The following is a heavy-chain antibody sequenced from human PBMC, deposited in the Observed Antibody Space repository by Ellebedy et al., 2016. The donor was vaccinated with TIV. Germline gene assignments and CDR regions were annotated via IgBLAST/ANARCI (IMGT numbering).Heavy chain of an antibody. Sequence: AASVKVSCKASGYTFTSYGISWVRQAPGQGLEWMGWISAYNGNTNYAQKLHGRVTMTTDTSTSTAYMELRSLRSDDTAVYYCARAWRDGYNFPLGDYWGQGTLVTVSS. V-gene: IGHV1-18*01. CDR2: ISAYNGNT. D-gene: IGHD5-24*01. J-gene: IGHJ4*02. CDR1: GYTFTSYG. CDR3: ARAWRDGYNFPLGDY.